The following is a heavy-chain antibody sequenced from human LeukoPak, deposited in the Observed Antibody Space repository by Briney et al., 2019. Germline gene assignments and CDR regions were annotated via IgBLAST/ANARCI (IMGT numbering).Heavy chain of an antibody. CDR2: IYRGGST. V-gene: IGHV3-53*01. CDR1: GLTVSSSY. CDR3: ARVRSALVPPYYFDY. J-gene: IGHJ4*02. D-gene: IGHD4-23*01. Sequence: QPGGSLRLFCAASGLTVSSSYMSWVRQTPGKGLEWVSVIYRGGSTYYADSVKGRFTISRKNSKNTLYLQMTSLRAEDTGIYYCARVRSALVPPYYFDYWGQGTRVTVSS.